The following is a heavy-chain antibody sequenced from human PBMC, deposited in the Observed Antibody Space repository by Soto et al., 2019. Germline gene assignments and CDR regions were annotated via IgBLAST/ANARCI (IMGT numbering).Heavy chain of an antibody. D-gene: IGHD3-22*01. CDR1: GFTFDDYA. CDR3: VKDSESSGYLTHLDY. Sequence: GGSLRLSCVASGFTFDDYAIHWVRQTPGKGLEWVSGLTWNGEVLGYADSVKGRFTISRDNAKNSLYLEMNSLRPEDAALYYCVKDSESSGYLTHLDYWGQGTLVTVSS. J-gene: IGHJ4*02. V-gene: IGHV3-9*01. CDR2: LTWNGEVL.